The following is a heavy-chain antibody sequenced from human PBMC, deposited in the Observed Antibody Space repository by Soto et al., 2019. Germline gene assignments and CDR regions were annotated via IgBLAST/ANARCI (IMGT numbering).Heavy chain of an antibody. V-gene: IGHV4-31*03. J-gene: IGHJ6*02. CDR2: IYYSGST. D-gene: IGHD3-3*01. CDR1: GRSISSGGYY. Sequence: SETLSLTCTVSGRSISSGGYYWSWIRQHPGKGLEWIGYIYYSGSTYYNPSLKSRVTISVDTSKNQFSLKLGSVTAADTAVYYCARGLLRLLEDVWGQGTTVTVSS. CDR3: ARGLLRLLEDV.